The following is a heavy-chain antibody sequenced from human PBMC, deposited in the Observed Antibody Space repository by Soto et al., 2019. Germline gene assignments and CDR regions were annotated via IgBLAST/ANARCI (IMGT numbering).Heavy chain of an antibody. D-gene: IGHD3-9*01. CDR3: ARDHTTGYDIFGGPVNNYFDY. CDR2: IIPIFGTA. CDR1: GGTFSSYA. Sequence: QVQLVQSGAEVKKHGSSVKVSCKASGGTFSSYAISWVRQAPGQGLEWMGGIIPIFGTANYAQKFRGRVTITADESTSTAYMELSSLRSGDTDVYYCARDHTTGYDIFGGPVNNYFDYWGQGTLVTVS. J-gene: IGHJ4*02. V-gene: IGHV1-69*01.